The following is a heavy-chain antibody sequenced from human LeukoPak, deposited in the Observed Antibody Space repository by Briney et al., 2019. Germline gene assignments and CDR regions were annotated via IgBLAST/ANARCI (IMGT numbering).Heavy chain of an antibody. D-gene: IGHD3-3*01. V-gene: IGHV4-34*01. Sequence: SETLSLTCAVYGGSFSGYYWSWIRQPPGKGLEWIGEINHSGSTNYNPSLKSRVTISVDTSKNQFSLKLSSVTAADTAVYYCARGGRTTVFGVAIIRRFDPWGQGTLVTVSS. CDR2: INHSGST. CDR3: ARGGRTTVFGVAIIRRFDP. CDR1: GGSFSGYY. J-gene: IGHJ5*02.